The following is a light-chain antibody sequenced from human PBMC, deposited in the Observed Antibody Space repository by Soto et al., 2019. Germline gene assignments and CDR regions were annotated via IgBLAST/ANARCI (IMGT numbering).Light chain of an antibody. CDR3: LLTYGGVGGV. CDR2: DTN. CDR1: TGAVTSGHY. J-gene: IGLJ2*01. V-gene: IGLV7-46*01. Sequence: QTVVTQEPSLTVSPGGTVTLTCGSSTGAVTSGHYPYWFQQKPGQAPRTLIYDTNNKHSWTPARFSGSLLGGKGALTLSGAEPEDEAEYYCLLTYGGVGGVFGGGTKLTVL.